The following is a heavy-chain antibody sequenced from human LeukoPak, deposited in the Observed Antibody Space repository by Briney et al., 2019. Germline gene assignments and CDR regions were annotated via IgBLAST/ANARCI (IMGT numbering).Heavy chain of an antibody. CDR3: ARVIRGHDAFDI. J-gene: IGHJ3*02. Sequence: SETLSLTCAVSGGSISPYYWSWIRQPPGKGLEWIAYIYYTGSTNYNPSLKSRVTISVDTSKNQFSLKLNSVTAADTAVYYCARVIRGHDAFDIWGQGTMVTVSS. D-gene: IGHD2-21*01. CDR2: IYYTGST. V-gene: IGHV4-59*01. CDR1: GGSISPYY.